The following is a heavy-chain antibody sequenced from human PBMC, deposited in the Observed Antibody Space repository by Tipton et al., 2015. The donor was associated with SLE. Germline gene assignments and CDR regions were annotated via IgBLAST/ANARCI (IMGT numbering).Heavy chain of an antibody. Sequence: GLVKPSETLSLTCTVSGGSITRSCYYWVWIRQPPGKGLEWIWRIYSSGYTNYNPSLKSRISISVDTSKSQFSLKLNSVTAADTAVYYCATPGYFGSGSSVAYWGQGTLVAVSS. CDR2: IYSSGYT. V-gene: IGHV4-39*07. D-gene: IGHD3-10*01. CDR1: GGSITRSCYY. CDR3: ATPGYFGSGSSVAY. J-gene: IGHJ4*02.